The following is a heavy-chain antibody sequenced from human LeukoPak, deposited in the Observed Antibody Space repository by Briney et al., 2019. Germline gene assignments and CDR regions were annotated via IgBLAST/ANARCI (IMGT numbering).Heavy chain of an antibody. V-gene: IGHV4-34*01. Sequence: SVTLSLTCAVYGGSFSGYYWKWIRQPPGKGLEWIREINHSGSTNYNPSLKSRVTISVDMSKNQFSLKLSSVTAADTAVYYCARGRSNYYYYTMDVWGQGTTVTVSS. J-gene: IGHJ6*02. D-gene: IGHD4-11*01. CDR3: ARGRSNYYYYTMDV. CDR2: INHSGST. CDR1: GGSFSGYY.